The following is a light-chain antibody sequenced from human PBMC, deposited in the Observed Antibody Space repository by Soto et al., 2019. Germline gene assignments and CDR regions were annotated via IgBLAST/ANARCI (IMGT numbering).Light chain of an antibody. Sequence: QSVLTQPPSVSGAPGQRVTISCTGSSSNIGAGYAVHWYQQLPGTAPKLLIYGNIYRPSGVPDRFSGSKSDASVSLDITGLQAEDEADYHCQSYDSSLSGVVFGGWTKLT. J-gene: IGLJ2*01. CDR3: QSYDSSLSGVV. CDR2: GNI. V-gene: IGLV1-40*01. CDR1: SSNIGAGYA.